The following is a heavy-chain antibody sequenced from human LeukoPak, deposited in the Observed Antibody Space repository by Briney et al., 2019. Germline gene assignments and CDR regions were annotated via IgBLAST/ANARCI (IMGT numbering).Heavy chain of an antibody. V-gene: IGHV1-69*01. CDR3: ARELSPYYFDY. CDR1: GGTFSRHT. CDR2: ITPMFGTS. Sequence: SVKVSCKASGGTFSRHTISWVRQSPGQGLEWMGGITPMFGTSNYAQKFRGRVTITADESTSTAYVELSSLRSEDTAVYYCARELSPYYFDYWGQGTLVTVSS. J-gene: IGHJ4*02.